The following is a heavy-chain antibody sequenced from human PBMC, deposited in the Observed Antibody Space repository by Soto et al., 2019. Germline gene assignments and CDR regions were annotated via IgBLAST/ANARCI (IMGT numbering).Heavy chain of an antibody. J-gene: IGHJ6*02. CDR3: AKDLGSGKPYYYYAMDV. D-gene: IGHD3-10*01. CDR2: ISYDGSNK. V-gene: IGHV3-30*18. CDR1: GFIFSRYG. Sequence: QPGGSLRLSCEASGFIFSRYGMHWVRQAPGKGLEWVAVISYDGSNKYYAESVKGRFIISRDKSENTLYLQMNSLRAEDTAVYYCAKDLGSGKPYYYYAMDVWGQGTTVTVSS.